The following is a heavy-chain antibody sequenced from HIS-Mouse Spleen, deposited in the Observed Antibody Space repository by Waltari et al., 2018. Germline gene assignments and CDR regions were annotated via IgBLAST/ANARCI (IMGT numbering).Heavy chain of an antibody. Sequence: EVQLVESGGGLVQPGGSLRLSCAASGFTFSRYWMSCVRQAPGKGLERVANIKQEVNEKDYIDAVKGRFTISRDNAKNSLYLQMNSLRAEDTAVYYCARESMTGDWVADYWGQGTLVTVSS. J-gene: IGHJ4*02. CDR2: IKQEVNEK. CDR1: GFTFSRYW. V-gene: IGHV3-7*01. D-gene: IGHD7-27*01. CDR3: ARESMTGDWVADY.